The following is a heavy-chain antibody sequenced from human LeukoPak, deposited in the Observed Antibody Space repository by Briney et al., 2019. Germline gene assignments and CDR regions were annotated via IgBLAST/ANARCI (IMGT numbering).Heavy chain of an antibody. J-gene: IGHJ4*02. V-gene: IGHV3-23*01. CDR1: GFTFSSYA. CDR2: ISGCACST. D-gene: IGHD4-17*01. CDR3: AKDPPVPPFEY. Sequence: PGGSLRLFCAASGFTFSSYAMSWVREAPGEGLEWVSAISGCACSTLYSDSENGRFNFSRDNSQNRLYLQMNSLRAEDPAVYYCAKDPPVPPFEYWGQGTLVTVPS.